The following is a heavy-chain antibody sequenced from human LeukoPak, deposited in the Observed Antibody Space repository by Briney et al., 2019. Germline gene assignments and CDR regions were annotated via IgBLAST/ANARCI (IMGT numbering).Heavy chain of an antibody. D-gene: IGHD3-3*01. J-gene: IGHJ5*02. V-gene: IGHV4-34*01. CDR1: GGSFSGYY. CDR2: INHSGST. CDR3: ARGWRASGDCWSGYANWFDP. Sequence: SETLSLTCAVYGGSFSGYYWSWIRQPPGKGLEWIGEINHSGSTNYNPSLKSRVTISVDTSKNQFSLKLSSVTAADTAVYYCARGWRASGDCWSGYANWFDPWGQGTLVTVSS.